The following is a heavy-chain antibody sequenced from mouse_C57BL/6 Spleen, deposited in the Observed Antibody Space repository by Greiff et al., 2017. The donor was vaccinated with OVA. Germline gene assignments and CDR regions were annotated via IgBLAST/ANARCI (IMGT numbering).Heavy chain of an antibody. Sequence: EVQLQESGAELVRPGASVKLSCTASGFNIKDYYMHWVKQRPEQGLEWIGRIDPEDGDTEYAPKFQGKATMTADTSSNTAYLQLSSLTSEDTAVYYCTPYYYGSPLLYFDVWGTGTTVTVSS. J-gene: IGHJ1*03. CDR1: GFNIKDYY. V-gene: IGHV14-1*01. D-gene: IGHD1-1*01. CDR2: IDPEDGDT. CDR3: TPYYYGSPLLYFDV.